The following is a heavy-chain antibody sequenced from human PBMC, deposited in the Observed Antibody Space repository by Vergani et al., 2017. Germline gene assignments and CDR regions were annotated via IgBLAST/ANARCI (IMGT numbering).Heavy chain of an antibody. V-gene: IGHV4-61*02. J-gene: IGHJ6*03. D-gene: IGHD4-17*01. CDR2: IYTSGST. CDR1: GSSISSGSYY. CDR3: ARYGFYYYYYMDV. Sequence: QVQLQESGPGLVKPSQTLSLTCTVSGSSISSGSYYWSWIRQPAGKGLEWIGRIYTSGSTNYNPSLKSRVTMSVDTSKNQFSLKLSSVTAADTAVYYCARYGFYYYYYMDVWGKXP.